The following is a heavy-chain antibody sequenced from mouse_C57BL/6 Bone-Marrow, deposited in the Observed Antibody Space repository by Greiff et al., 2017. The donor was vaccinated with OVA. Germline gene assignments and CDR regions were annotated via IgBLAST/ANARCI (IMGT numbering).Heavy chain of an antibody. CDR2: IWTGGGT. CDR3: ARGGYDPYYAMDY. CDR1: GFSLTSYA. J-gene: IGHJ4*01. V-gene: IGHV2-9-1*01. D-gene: IGHD2-2*01. Sequence: VKLMESGPGLVAPSQSLSITCTVSGFSLTSYAISWVRQPPGKGLEWLGVIWTGGGTNYNSAPKSRLSISNDNSKSQVFLKMNSLQTDDTARYYCARGGYDPYYAMDYWGQGTSVTVSS.